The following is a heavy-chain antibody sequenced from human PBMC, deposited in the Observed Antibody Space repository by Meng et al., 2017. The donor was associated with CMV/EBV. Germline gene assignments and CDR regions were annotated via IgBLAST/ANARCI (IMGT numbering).Heavy chain of an antibody. Sequence: SETLSLTCTVSGYSISSGYYWGWIRQPPGRGLEWIGTFYQSGTTYYNPSLKSRVTMSADTSKNQFSLNLSSVTAADTAVYYCASYWYQLLEDNYNWFDPWGQGTLVTVSS. CDR1: GYSISSGYY. D-gene: IGHD2-2*01. CDR3: ASYWYQLLEDNYNWFDP. J-gene: IGHJ5*02. CDR2: FYQSGTT. V-gene: IGHV4-38-2*02.